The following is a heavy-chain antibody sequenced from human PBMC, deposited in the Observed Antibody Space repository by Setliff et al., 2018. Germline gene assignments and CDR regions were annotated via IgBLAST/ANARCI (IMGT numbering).Heavy chain of an antibody. J-gene: IGHJ6*03. CDR3: ARHVGSRGRGYNYYYYYMDV. CDR2: ISSGGST. V-gene: IGHV4-59*08. Sequence: SETLSLTCTVSGGSITVNYWSWVRQSPEKGLEWIGFISSGGSTIYSPSLKSRVTISVDTSKNQFSLRLTSVTAADTAVYYCARHVGSRGRGYNYYYYYMDVWGKGTTVTVSS. CDR1: GGSITVNY. D-gene: IGHD3-10*01.